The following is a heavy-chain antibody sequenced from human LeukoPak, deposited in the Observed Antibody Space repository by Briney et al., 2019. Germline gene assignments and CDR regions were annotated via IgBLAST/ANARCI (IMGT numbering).Heavy chain of an antibody. CDR1: GYTFTAYA. CDR3: ARGGSSWPTYFDY. J-gene: IGHJ4*02. Sequence: ASVKVSCKTSGYTFTAYAINWVRQAPGQGLEWMGWINTNTGNPTYAQGFTGRFVFSLDTSVSTAYLQISSLKAEDTAVYYCARGGSSWPTYFDYWGQGTLVTVSS. V-gene: IGHV7-4-1*02. D-gene: IGHD6-13*01. CDR2: INTNTGNP.